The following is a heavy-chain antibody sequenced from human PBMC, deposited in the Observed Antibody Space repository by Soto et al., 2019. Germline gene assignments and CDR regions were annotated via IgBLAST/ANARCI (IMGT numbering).Heavy chain of an antibody. J-gene: IGHJ3*02. CDR1: GFTFSSYA. Sequence: GGSLRLSCVASGFTFSSYAMSWVRQAPGKGLEWVSAISGSGGSTYYADSVKGRFTISRDNSKNTLYLQMNSLRAEDTAVYYCAKDPLYHIRLDDAFDIWGQGTMVTVSS. D-gene: IGHD3-16*01. CDR3: AKDPLYHIRLDDAFDI. V-gene: IGHV3-23*01. CDR2: ISGSGGST.